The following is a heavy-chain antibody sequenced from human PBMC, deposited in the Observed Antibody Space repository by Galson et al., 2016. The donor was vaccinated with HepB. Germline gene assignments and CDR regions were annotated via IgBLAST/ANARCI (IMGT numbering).Heavy chain of an antibody. V-gene: IGHV1-18*04. J-gene: IGHJ2*01. CDR1: GYTFRNYG. CDR2: ISTDTGDT. Sequence: SVKVSCKASGYTFRNYGISWVRQAPGQGLEWMAWISTDTGDTNNAQKFQDRVTVTTDTFTTTASMELRSLRSDDTAVYYCARGQVKWYFDLWGRGTLVTVS. CDR3: ARGQVKWYFDL.